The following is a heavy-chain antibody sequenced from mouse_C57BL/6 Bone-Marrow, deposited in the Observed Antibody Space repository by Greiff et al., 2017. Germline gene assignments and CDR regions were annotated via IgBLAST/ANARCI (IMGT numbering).Heavy chain of an antibody. CDR3: ASPVHY. V-gene: IGHV1-59*01. Sequence: QVQLQQPGAELVRPGTSVKLSCKASGYTFTSYWMHWVKQRPGQGLEWIGVIDPSDSYTNYNQKFKGKATLTVDTSSSTAYMQLSSLTSEDSAVYYCASPVHYWGQGTTLTVSS. CDR2: IDPSDSYT. CDR1: GYTFTSYW. J-gene: IGHJ2*01.